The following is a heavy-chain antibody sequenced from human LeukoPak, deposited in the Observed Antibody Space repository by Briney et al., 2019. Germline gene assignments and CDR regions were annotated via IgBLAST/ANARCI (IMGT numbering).Heavy chain of an antibody. D-gene: IGHD6-13*01. J-gene: IGHJ4*02. CDR1: GFTFSSHD. CDR3: LRDMTARSWHAFDS. Sequence: GGPLRLSCAASGFTFSSHDTDWVRQSPGKGLEWISHITTGSDDTHYADSVKGRFLIPRANVKASLYLQMNSLRAEDTAVDYCLRDMTARSWHAFDSWGRGTLVTVSS. CDR2: ITTGSDDT. V-gene: IGHV3-48*03.